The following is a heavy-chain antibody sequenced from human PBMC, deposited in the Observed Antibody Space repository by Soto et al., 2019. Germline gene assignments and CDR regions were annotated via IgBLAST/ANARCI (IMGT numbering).Heavy chain of an antibody. CDR1: GGSFSGYY. CDR3: ARGDCSGGSCYDY. CDR2: INHSGST. J-gene: IGHJ4*02. Sequence: QVQLQQWGAGLLKPSETLSLTCAVYGGSFSGYYWSWIRQPPGKGLEWIGEINHSGSTNYNPSLKSRVTISVDTSKNQFSLKLSSVTAADTAVYYCARGDCSGGSCYDYWGQGTLVTVSS. D-gene: IGHD2-15*01. V-gene: IGHV4-34*01.